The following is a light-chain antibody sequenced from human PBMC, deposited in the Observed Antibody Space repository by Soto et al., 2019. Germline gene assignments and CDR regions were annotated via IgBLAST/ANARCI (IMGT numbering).Light chain of an antibody. CDR2: DVS. CDR1: QSVSPW. Sequence: DIQMTQSPSTLSASVGDRVTITCRASQSVSPWLAWYQQKPGKAPKLLIFDVSNLEGGVPSRFSGSGSGTEFTLAISSLQPDDFASYYCQQYKTYRTFGQGTKVDNK. J-gene: IGKJ1*01. V-gene: IGKV1-5*01. CDR3: QQYKTYRT.